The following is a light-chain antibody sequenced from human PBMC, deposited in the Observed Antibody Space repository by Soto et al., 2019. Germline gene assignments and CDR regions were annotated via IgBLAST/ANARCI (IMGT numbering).Light chain of an antibody. J-gene: IGKJ5*01. CDR1: QSLLHSNGYNY. CDR3: MQALQPPPA. CDR2: LGS. Sequence: DIVMTQSPLSLPVTPGEPASISCRSSQSLLHSNGYNYLDWYLQKPGQSPQLLIYLGSNRASGVPDRVSGSGSGTDFTLKLSRVEAEDVGVYYCMQALQPPPAFGQGTRLEIK. V-gene: IGKV2-28*01.